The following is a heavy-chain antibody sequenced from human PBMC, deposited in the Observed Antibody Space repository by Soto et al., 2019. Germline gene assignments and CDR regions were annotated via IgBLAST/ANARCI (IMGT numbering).Heavy chain of an antibody. V-gene: IGHV1-3*01. CDR2: INAGNGNT. Sequence: ASVKVSCKASGYTFTNYAMHWVRQAPGQRLEWMGWINAGNGNTKYSQKFQGRVTITRDTSASTAYMELSSLRSDDTAVYYCARGVTPYYFDYWGQGTLVTVSS. D-gene: IGHD4-4*01. J-gene: IGHJ4*02. CDR3: ARGVTPYYFDY. CDR1: GYTFTNYA.